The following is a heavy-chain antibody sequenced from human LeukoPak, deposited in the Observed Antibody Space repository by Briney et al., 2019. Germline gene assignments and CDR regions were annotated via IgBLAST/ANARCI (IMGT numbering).Heavy chain of an antibody. V-gene: IGHV1-69*13. Sequence: GASVKVSCKASGGTFSSYAISWVRQAPGQGLEWMGGIIPIFGTANYAQKFQGRVTITADESTSTAYMELRSLRSDDTAVYYCARATYSNDAFDIWGQGTMVTVSS. CDR3: ARATYSNDAFDI. CDR1: GGTFSSYA. CDR2: IIPIFGTA. D-gene: IGHD6-13*01. J-gene: IGHJ3*02.